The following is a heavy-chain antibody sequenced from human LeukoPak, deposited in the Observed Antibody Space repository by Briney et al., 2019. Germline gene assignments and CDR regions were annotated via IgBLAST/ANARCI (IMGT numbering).Heavy chain of an antibody. Sequence: GASVKVSCKASGYTFIAYYMHWVRQAPGQGLEWMGWINPNSGGTNYAQKFQGRVTMTRDTSISTAYMELSRLRSDDTAVYYCARGRGRGYSYGYLGYWGQGTLVTVSS. V-gene: IGHV1-2*02. D-gene: IGHD5-18*01. J-gene: IGHJ4*02. CDR1: GYTFIAYY. CDR2: INPNSGGT. CDR3: ARGRGRGYSYGYLGY.